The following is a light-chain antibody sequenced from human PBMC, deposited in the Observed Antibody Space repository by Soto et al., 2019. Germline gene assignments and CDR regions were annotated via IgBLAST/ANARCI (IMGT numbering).Light chain of an antibody. CDR1: QSITNY. J-gene: IGKJ5*01. CDR2: ATS. V-gene: IGKV3-11*01. Sequence: IVVTQSPTTLSLSTGERATLSCRASQSITNYLGWYQQKPGQAPRLLIYATSNRATGIPARFSGSGSGTKFTLTISSLEPEDFSVYYCQQRYSWPVTFGQGTRLEIK. CDR3: QQRYSWPVT.